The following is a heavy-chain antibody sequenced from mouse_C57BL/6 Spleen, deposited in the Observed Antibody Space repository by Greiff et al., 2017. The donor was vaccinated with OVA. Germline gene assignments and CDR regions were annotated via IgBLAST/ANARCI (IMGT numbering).Heavy chain of an antibody. D-gene: IGHD1-1*01. CDR2: IDPSDSYT. CDR1: GYTFTSYW. CDR3: ARSYGSSYFDY. Sequence: VQLQQSGAELVKPGASVKLSCKASGYTFTSYWMQWVKQRPGQGLEWIGEIDPSDSYTNYNQKFKGKATLTVDTSSSTAYMQLSSLTSEDSAVYYCARSYGSSYFDYWGQGTTLTVSS. J-gene: IGHJ2*01. V-gene: IGHV1-50*01.